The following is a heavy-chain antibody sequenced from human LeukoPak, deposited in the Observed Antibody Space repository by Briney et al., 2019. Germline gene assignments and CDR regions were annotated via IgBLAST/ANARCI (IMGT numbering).Heavy chain of an antibody. CDR2: ISGSGGST. CDR3: AKSKRGYDSSGYHPLRY. Sequence: PGGSLRLSCAASGFTFSSYAMSWVRQAPGKGLEWVSAISGSGGSTYYADSVKGRFTISRDNSKNTLYLQMNSLRAEDTAVYYCAKSKRGYDSSGYHPLRYWGQGTLVTVSS. D-gene: IGHD3-22*01. J-gene: IGHJ4*02. CDR1: GFTFSSYA. V-gene: IGHV3-23*01.